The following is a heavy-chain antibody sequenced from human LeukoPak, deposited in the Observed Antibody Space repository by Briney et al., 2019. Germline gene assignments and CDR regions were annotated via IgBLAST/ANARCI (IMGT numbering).Heavy chain of an antibody. CDR2: IHYGGST. D-gene: IGHD3-16*01. V-gene: IGHV4-39*01. Sequence: SSETLSLTCTVSGGSISNSSFQRGWIRQSPGKGLEWIGSIHYGGSTYYSPSLKSRVTISIDTSKETFSLKLTSVTAADTAVYYCAIWGGTIFPGDYWDQGTLVTVPS. J-gene: IGHJ4*02. CDR1: GGSISNSSFQ. CDR3: AIWGGTIFPGDY.